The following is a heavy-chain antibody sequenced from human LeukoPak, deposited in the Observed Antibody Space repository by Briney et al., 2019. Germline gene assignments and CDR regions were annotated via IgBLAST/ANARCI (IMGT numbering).Heavy chain of an antibody. CDR1: GFTFSSYG. V-gene: IGHV3-30*02. D-gene: IGHD5-12*01. J-gene: IGHJ4*02. CDR3: AKGAPGYTGYDYLLGALDY. CDR2: IRYDGSNK. Sequence: PGGSLRLSCAASGFTFSSYGMHWVRKAPGKGLEWVAFIRYDGSNKYYADSVKGRFTISRDNSKNTLYLQMNSLRAEDTAVYYCAKGAPGYTGYDYLLGALDYWGQGTLVTVSS.